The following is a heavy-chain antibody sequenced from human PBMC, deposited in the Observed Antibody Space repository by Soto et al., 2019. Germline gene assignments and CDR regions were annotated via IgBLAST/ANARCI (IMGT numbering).Heavy chain of an antibody. Sequence: SGPTLVNPTQTLTLTCTFSGFSLSTSGMCVSWIRQPPGKALEWLALIDWDDDKYYSTSLKTRLTISKDTSKNQMVLTMTNRDPVYPATYYFARIARCAGASPSYFYYGMDVWAKGPRSPSP. CDR2: IDWDDDK. CDR3: ARIARCAGASPSYFYYGMDV. D-gene: IGHD1-26*01. CDR1: GFSLSTSGMC. J-gene: IGHJ6*02. V-gene: IGHV2-70*01.